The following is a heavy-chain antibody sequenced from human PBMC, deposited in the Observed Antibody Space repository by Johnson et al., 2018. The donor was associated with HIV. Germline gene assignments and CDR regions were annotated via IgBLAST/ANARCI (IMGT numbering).Heavy chain of an antibody. J-gene: IGHJ3*02. Sequence: QVQLVESGGGVVQPGRSLRLSCEASGFTFSNYAMHWVRQAPGKGLEWVAVISYDGSNKYYADSVKGRFTSSRDNSKDTLYLQMNNLRDEDTAVHYCARAGVVDSYGSWKAFDIWGQGTMVTVSS. D-gene: IGHD3-10*01. CDR2: ISYDGSNK. CDR3: ARAGVVDSYGSWKAFDI. CDR1: GFTFSNYA. V-gene: IGHV3-30*19.